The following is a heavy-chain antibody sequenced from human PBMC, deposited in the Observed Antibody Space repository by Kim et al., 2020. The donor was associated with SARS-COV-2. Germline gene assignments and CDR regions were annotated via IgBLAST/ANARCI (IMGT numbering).Heavy chain of an antibody. CDR3: ARDRPNMMTSVTNWFDS. CDR1: GFSFSDDY. D-gene: IGHD4-17*01. J-gene: IGHJ5*01. CDR2: IGRNGDVV. V-gene: IGHV3-11*01. Sequence: GGSLRLSCAASGFSFSDDYMSWIRQAPGKGLEWIAYIGRNGDVVYYIDSVKGRFTVSRDNAENFLYLQMNSLRVDDTAVYYCARDRPNMMTSVTNWFDSWGRGTLVTVSS.